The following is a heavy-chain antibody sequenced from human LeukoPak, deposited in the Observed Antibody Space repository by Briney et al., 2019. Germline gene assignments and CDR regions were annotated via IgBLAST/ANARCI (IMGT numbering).Heavy chain of an antibody. D-gene: IGHD4-23*01. CDR1: GFGIGASF. V-gene: IGHV3-53*04. CDR3: ARVDDYGGNLLFDY. CDR2: IYSGGST. J-gene: IGHJ4*02. Sequence: GGSLRLSCTASGFGIGASFINWVRQAPGKGLEWVSVIYSGGSTYYADSVKGRFTISRHNSKNTLYLQMNSLRAEDTAVYYCARVDDYGGNLLFDYWGQGTLVTVSS.